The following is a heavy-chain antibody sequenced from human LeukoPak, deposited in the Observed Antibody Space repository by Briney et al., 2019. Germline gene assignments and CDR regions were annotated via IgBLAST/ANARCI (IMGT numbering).Heavy chain of an antibody. CDR3: ARVIRRAVGGHYYDSSGSSNWFDP. V-gene: IGHV4-39*07. CDR1: GGSISSSSYY. D-gene: IGHD3-22*01. Sequence: PSETLSLTCTVSGGSISSSSYYWGWIRQPPGKGLEWIGSIYYSGSTYYNPSLKSRVTISVDTSKNQFSLKLSSVTAADTAVYYCARVIRRAVGGHYYDSSGSSNWFDPWGQGTLVTVSS. J-gene: IGHJ5*02. CDR2: IYYSGST.